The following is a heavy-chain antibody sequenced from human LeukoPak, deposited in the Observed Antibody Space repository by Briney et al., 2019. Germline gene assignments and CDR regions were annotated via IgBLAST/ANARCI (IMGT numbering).Heavy chain of an antibody. V-gene: IGHV3-74*01. CDR3: VRAVGGNDGRTFGY. J-gene: IGHJ4*02. CDR1: GFTLSSYW. CDR2: VSSDGSIT. Sequence: GGSLRLSCAASGFTLSSYWMHWVRHAPGKGLVWVSRVSSDGSITDYTDSVKGRFTISRDNAKNTLYLQMNSLRAEDTAMYYCVRAVGGNDGRTFGYWAQGTLVTVSS. D-gene: IGHD3-3*01.